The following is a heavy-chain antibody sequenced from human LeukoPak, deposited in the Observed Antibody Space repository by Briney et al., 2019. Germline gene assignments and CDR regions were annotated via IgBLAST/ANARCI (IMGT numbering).Heavy chain of an antibody. CDR1: GYTFTGYY. Sequence: GASVKVSCTASGYTFTGYYMHWVRQAPGQGLEWMGWINPNSGDTNYAQKFQGGVTMTRDTSISTAYMELKRLRSDDTAVYYCARDHAGGSGYGAYWGQGTLVTVSS. CDR2: INPNSGDT. J-gene: IGHJ4*02. D-gene: IGHD3-22*01. V-gene: IGHV1-2*02. CDR3: ARDHAGGSGYGAY.